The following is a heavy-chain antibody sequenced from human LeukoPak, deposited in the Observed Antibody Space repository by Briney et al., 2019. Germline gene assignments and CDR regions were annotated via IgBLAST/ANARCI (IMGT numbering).Heavy chain of an antibody. Sequence: SGGSLRLSCAASGFTFSNYWMHWVRQAPGKGPVWVSRINDDGSSTSYADSVKGRFTISRDNAKNTLYLQMNSLRAEDTAVYYCTTVTVLNFDYAMDVWGQGTTVTVSS. D-gene: IGHD4/OR15-4a*01. J-gene: IGHJ6*02. V-gene: IGHV3-74*01. CDR3: TTVTVLNFDYAMDV. CDR1: GFTFSNYW. CDR2: INDDGSST.